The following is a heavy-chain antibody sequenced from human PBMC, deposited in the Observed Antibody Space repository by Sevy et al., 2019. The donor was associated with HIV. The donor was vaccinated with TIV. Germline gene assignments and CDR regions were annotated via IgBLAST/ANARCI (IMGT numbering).Heavy chain of an antibody. D-gene: IGHD3-10*01. Sequence: SETLSLTCAVYGGSFSGYYWSWIRQPPGKGLEWIGEINHSGSTNYNPSLKSRVTISVDTSKNQFSLKLSSVTAADTAVYYCARGRLLWFGIAPEYFQHWGQGTLVTVSS. V-gene: IGHV4-34*01. CDR3: ARGRLLWFGIAPEYFQH. CDR2: INHSGST. J-gene: IGHJ1*01. CDR1: GGSFSGYY.